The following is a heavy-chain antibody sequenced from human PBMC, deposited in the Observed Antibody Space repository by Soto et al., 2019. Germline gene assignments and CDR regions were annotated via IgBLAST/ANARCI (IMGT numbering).Heavy chain of an antibody. CDR2: ISSGSNYI. D-gene: IGHD5-18*01. J-gene: IGHJ4*02. CDR1: EFPFSTYT. V-gene: IGHV3-21*01. Sequence: PGGSLRLSCAASEFPFSTYTMTWVRQTPGKGLEWVASISSGSNYIHYAESVKGRFFISRDNAKSSLFLQMNRLRAEDTAVYYCAKEVGYSYGVFDYWGQGTLVTVSS. CDR3: AKEVGYSYGVFDY.